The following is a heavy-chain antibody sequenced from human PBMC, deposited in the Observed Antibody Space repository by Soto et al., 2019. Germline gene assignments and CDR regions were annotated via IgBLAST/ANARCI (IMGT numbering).Heavy chain of an antibody. CDR1: GFKFGDYA. J-gene: IGHJ5*02. Sequence: GGSLRLSCAASGFKFGDYAMTWVRQAPGKGLEWVGFIRNNGYGGTANYAASVKGRFTISRDDSKTIAYLQMNSLKTEDTAVYYCIRGSFGYYGPWGQGTLVTVSS. D-gene: IGHD3-22*01. V-gene: IGHV3-49*04. CDR2: IRNNGYGGTA. CDR3: IRGSFGYYGP.